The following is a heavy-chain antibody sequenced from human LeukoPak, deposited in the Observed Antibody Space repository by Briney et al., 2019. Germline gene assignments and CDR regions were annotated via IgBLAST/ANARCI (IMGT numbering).Heavy chain of an antibody. D-gene: IGHD2-2*01. V-gene: IGHV1-2*06. CDR3: AIAPYCSSTSCPNWFDP. Sequence: ASVKVSCKASVYTFTVYYMHWVRQAPEQGLEWMGHIKPNSGGTNYAQKLQGRVTMTRDTSISTAYMELSRLRSDDTAVYYCAIAPYCSSTSCPNWFDPWGQGTLVTVSS. CDR1: VYTFTVYY. J-gene: IGHJ5*02. CDR2: IKPNSGGT.